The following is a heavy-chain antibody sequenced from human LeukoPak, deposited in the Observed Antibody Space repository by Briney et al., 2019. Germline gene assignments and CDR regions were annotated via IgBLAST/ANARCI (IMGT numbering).Heavy chain of an antibody. Sequence: GASVKVSCKASRHTFTGHYIHWVRRAPGQGLEWMGWINPSSGDTKYAQNFQGRVTMTRDTSISTVYMDLSRLRSDDSAVYFCARVGWEVPIDFWGQGTLVTVSS. D-gene: IGHD1-26*01. CDR1: RHTFTGHY. CDR3: ARVGWEVPIDF. V-gene: IGHV1-2*02. CDR2: INPSSGDT. J-gene: IGHJ4*02.